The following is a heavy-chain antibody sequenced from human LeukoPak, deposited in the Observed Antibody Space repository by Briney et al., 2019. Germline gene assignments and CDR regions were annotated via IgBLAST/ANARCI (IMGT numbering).Heavy chain of an antibody. CDR3: ARARSQYYYDSSGYPLLDY. D-gene: IGHD3-22*01. Sequence: IPSETLSLTCAVYGGSFSGYYWSWIRQPPGKGLEWIGEINHSGSTNYNPSLKSRVTISVDTSKNQFSLKLSSVTAADTAVYYCARARSQYYYDSSGYPLLDYWGQGTLVTVSS. J-gene: IGHJ4*02. CDR1: GGSFSGYY. V-gene: IGHV4-34*01. CDR2: INHSGST.